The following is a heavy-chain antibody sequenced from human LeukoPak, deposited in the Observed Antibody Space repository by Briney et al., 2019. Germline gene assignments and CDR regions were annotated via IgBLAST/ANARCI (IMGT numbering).Heavy chain of an antibody. CDR2: INLGDSET. CDR1: GHRFTNHW. J-gene: IGHJ5*01. CDR3: ARRPYSGSPNWFDP. Sequence: PGESLKISCEAVGHRFTNHWIGWVRQRPGEGLEWMGIINLGDSETHYTPSFQDQVTFSLDKSTNTAYLQWRTLKASDTAMCYCARRPYSGSPNWFDPWGRGTLVTVSS. D-gene: IGHD1-26*01. V-gene: IGHV5-51*01.